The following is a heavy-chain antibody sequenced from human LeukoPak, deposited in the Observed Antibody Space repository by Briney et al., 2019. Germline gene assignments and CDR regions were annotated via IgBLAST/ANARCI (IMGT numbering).Heavy chain of an antibody. D-gene: IGHD3-3*01. Sequence: ASVKVSCKASGYTFTGYYMHWVRQAPGQGLEWMGLINPNSGGTNYAQKFQGRVTMTRDTSISTAYMELSRLRSDDTAVYYCARDPVNYDFWSGYYFDYWGQGTLVTVSS. V-gene: IGHV1-2*02. CDR3: ARDPVNYDFWSGYYFDY. CDR1: GYTFTGYY. J-gene: IGHJ4*02. CDR2: INPNSGGT.